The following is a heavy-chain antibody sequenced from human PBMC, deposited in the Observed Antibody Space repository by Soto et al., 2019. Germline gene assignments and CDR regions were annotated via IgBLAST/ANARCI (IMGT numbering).Heavy chain of an antibody. D-gene: IGHD5-12*01. CDR1: GYTFTSYA. V-gene: IGHV1-3*01. Sequence: ASVKVSCKASGYTFTSYAMHWVRQAPGQRLEWMGWINAGNGNTKYSQKFQGRVTITRDTSASTAYMELSSLRSEDTAVYYCARDLVVIVATIHRGGLYYYYYMDVWGKGTMVTVSS. CDR3: ARDLVVIVATIHRGGLYYYYYMDV. CDR2: INAGNGNT. J-gene: IGHJ6*03.